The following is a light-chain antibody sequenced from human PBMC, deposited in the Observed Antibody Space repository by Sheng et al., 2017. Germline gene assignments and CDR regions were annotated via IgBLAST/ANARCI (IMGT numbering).Light chain of an antibody. CDR2: LGS. CDR1: QSLLYSEGDNY. V-gene: IGKV2-28*01. Sequence: DVLMTQSPLSLPATPGEPASISCRSSQSLLYSEGDNYVDWYLQKPGQSPQLLIYLGSSRASGVPDRFSGSGSGTDFTLKISRVESEDVGVYYCMQGLQTLFSFGQGTKLEI. J-gene: IGKJ2*03. CDR3: MQGLQTLFS.